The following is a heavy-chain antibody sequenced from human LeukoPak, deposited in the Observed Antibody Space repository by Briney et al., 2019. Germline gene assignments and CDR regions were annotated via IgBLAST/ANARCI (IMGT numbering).Heavy chain of an antibody. CDR3: ARDSLANYYMDV. CDR1: GFTFSSYA. Sequence: GGSLRHSCAASGFTFSSYAMHWVRQAPGKGLEWVAVISYDGSNKYYADSVKGRFTISRDNSKNTLYLQMNSLRAEDTAVYYCARDSLANYYMDVWGKGTTVTVSS. CDR2: ISYDGSNK. V-gene: IGHV3-30*01. J-gene: IGHJ6*03.